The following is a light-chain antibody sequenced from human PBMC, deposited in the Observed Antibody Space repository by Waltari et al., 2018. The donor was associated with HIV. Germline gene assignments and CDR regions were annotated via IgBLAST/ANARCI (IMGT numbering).Light chain of an antibody. V-gene: IGKV3-20*01. CDR2: GAS. CDR3: QQYGSSPRYS. CDR1: QSVSRSY. Sequence: EIVLTQSPGTLSLSPGERATLSCRASQSVSRSYLAWYQQKPVQAPRLLIYGASSRATGIPDRFSGSGSGTDFTLTISRLEPEDFAVYYCQQYGSSPRYSFGQGTRLEIK. J-gene: IGKJ2*03.